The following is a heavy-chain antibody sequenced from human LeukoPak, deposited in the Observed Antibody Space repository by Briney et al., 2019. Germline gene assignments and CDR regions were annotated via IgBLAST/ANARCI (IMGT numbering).Heavy chain of an antibody. CDR2: IYDSGRT. CDR1: GGSISSSGYY. V-gene: IGHV4-39*01. J-gene: IGHJ4*02. CDR3: ARGGSSGYYYLFDY. Sequence: SETLSLTCTVSGGSISSSGYYWGWIRQPPGKGLEWIGSIYDSGRTYYNPSLKSRVTISVDTSKNQLSLKLSSVTAADTAMYYCARGGSSGYYYLFDYWGQGTLVTVSS. D-gene: IGHD3-22*01.